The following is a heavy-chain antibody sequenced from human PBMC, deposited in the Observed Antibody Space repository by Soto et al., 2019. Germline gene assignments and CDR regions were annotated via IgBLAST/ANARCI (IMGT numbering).Heavy chain of an antibody. Sequence: GGSLRLSCAASGFTFSSYDMHWVRQATGKGLEWVSAIGTAGDTYYPGSVKGRFTISRENAKNSLYLQMNSLRAGDTAVYYCARVHGYSSSWYAFDIWGQGTMVTVSS. CDR2: IGTAGDT. CDR1: GFTFSSYD. V-gene: IGHV3-13*01. D-gene: IGHD6-13*01. J-gene: IGHJ3*02. CDR3: ARVHGYSSSWYAFDI.